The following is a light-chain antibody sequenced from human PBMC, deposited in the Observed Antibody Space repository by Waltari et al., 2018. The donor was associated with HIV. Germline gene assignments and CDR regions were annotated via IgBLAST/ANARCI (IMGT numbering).Light chain of an antibody. Sequence: QSALTQPASVSGSPGQSITISCIGTSSDVGGYNYVSWYQHHPGKAPKLMIYEVSNRPSGVSNRFSGSKSGNTASLTISWLQAEDEADYYCSSYTSTKVLFGGGTKLTVL. CDR2: EVS. J-gene: IGLJ2*01. CDR1: SSDVGGYNY. CDR3: SSYTSTKVL. V-gene: IGLV2-14*01.